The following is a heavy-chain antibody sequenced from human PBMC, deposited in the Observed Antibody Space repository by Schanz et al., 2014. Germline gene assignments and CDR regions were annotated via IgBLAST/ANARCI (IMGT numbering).Heavy chain of an antibody. V-gene: IGHV1-69*02. CDR2: VIPILGVT. D-gene: IGHD3-10*01. Sequence: QVQLVQSGADVKKPGSSVRVSCKASGGTFSRLTFSWVRQAPGQGLEWMGRVIPILGVTHYAQKFQGRVTITADKSTTTAYMERNSLTSDDTAVYYCARVSMQFERGKSYYYYMDVWVRGTTVTVS. J-gene: IGHJ6*03. CDR3: ARVSMQFERGKSYYYYMDV. CDR1: GGTFSRLT.